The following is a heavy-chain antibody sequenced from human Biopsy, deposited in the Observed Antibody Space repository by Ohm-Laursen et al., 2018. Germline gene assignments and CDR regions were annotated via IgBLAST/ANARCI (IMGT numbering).Heavy chain of an antibody. V-gene: IGHV4-39*01. CDR2: IYNSESTST. J-gene: IGHJ5*02. D-gene: IGHD3-10*01. CDR1: GDSISSDIYY. CDR3: ARRVSGSGRVDP. Sequence: GTLSLTCTVPGDSISSDIYYWVWIRQPPGKGLEWIGNIYNSESTSTYYNLSLKGRVSISVDTSHNQFSLKLTSVTAADTAVYFCARRVSGSGRVDPWGQGTLVTVPS.